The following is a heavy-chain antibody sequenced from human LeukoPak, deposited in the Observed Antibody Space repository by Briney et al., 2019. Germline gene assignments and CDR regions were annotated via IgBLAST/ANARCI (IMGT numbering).Heavy chain of an antibody. CDR3: ARAGSTSCYDY. J-gene: IGHJ4*02. CDR2: IYHSGST. D-gene: IGHD2-2*01. CDR1: GGSISSGGYS. Sequence: SQTLSLTCAVSGGSISSGGYSWSWIRRPPGKGLEWIGYIYHSGSTYYNPSLKSRVTISVDRSKNQFSLKLSSVTAADTAVYYCARAGSTSCYDYWGQGTLVTVSS. V-gene: IGHV4-30-2*01.